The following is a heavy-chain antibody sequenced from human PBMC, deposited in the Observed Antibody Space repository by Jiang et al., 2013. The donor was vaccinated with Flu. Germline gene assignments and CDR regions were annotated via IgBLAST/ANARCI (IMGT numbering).Heavy chain of an antibody. V-gene: IGHV4-34*01. J-gene: IGHJ6*02. CDR2: INHSGST. CDR3: ARRQRERNEGVLGTYYYCYYGMDV. Sequence: SLTCAVYGGSFSAYYWSWIRQPPGKGLEWIGEINHSGSTNYNPSLKSRVTISVDTSKNQFSLKLTSVTAADTAVYYCARRQRERNEGVLGTYYYCYYGMDVWGQGTTVTVSS. D-gene: IGHD3-10*01. CDR1: GGSFSAYY.